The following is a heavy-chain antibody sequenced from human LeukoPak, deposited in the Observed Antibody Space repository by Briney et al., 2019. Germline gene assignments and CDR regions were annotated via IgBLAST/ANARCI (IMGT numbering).Heavy chain of an antibody. CDR2: IYYSGST. CDR1: GGSISSYY. V-gene: IGHV4-59*06. J-gene: IGHJ3*02. CDR3: AREYYYDSSGYYYVGAFDI. D-gene: IGHD3-22*01. Sequence: SETLSLTCTVSGGSISSYYWSWIRQHPGKGLEWIGYIYYSGSTYYNPSLKSRVTISVDTSKNQFSLKLSSVTAADTAVYYCAREYYYDSSGYYYVGAFDIWGQGTMVTVSS.